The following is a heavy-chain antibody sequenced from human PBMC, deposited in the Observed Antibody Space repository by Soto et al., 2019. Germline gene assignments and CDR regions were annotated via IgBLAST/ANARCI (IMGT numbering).Heavy chain of an antibody. V-gene: IGHV3-23*01. CDR2: FRSGGDDDTT. J-gene: IGHJ4*02. CDR3: AKKVNSGSGSQFFDY. CDR1: GFPFSSYS. Sequence: GSLRLSCAASGFPFSSYSMSWVRQAPGKGLEWVSGFRSGGDDDTTYYADSVRGRFTISRDNSKNTLFLQMNSLRAEDTAIYYCAKKVNSGSGSQFFDYWGQGTLVTVPS. D-gene: IGHD3-10*01.